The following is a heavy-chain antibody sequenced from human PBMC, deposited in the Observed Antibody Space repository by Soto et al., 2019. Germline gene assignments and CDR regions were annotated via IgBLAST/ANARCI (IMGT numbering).Heavy chain of an antibody. D-gene: IGHD4-17*01. CDR1: GYTFTTYY. Sequence: QVQLVQSGAEVKKPGASVEVSCKASGYTFTTYYIHWVRHAPGQGLEWMGVINPGGVSTKYAQKFHDRVNMTSDTSTSTVYMDLSSLRSEDTAVYFCARGGNGDNVGYWYFDLWGRGTLVTVSP. V-gene: IGHV1-46*01. CDR3: ARGGNGDNVGYWYFDL. CDR2: INPGGVST. J-gene: IGHJ2*01.